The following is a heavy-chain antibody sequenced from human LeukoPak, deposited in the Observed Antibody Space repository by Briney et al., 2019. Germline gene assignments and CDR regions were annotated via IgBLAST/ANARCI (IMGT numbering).Heavy chain of an antibody. CDR3: AKERTKTYSSGWYPPGY. CDR2: ISGSGGST. Sequence: GGSLRLSCAASGFTFSSYAMSWVRQAPGKGLEWVSAISGSGGSTYYADSVKGRFTISRDNPKNTLYLQMNSLRAEDTAVYYCAKERTKTYSSGWYPPGYWGQGTLVTVSS. V-gene: IGHV3-23*01. D-gene: IGHD6-19*01. J-gene: IGHJ4*02. CDR1: GFTFSSYA.